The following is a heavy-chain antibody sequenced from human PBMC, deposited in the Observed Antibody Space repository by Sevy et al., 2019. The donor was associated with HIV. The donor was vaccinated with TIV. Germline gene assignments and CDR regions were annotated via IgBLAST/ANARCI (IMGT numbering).Heavy chain of an antibody. D-gene: IGHD3-10*01. CDR3: ARGRGAASFGMDV. Sequence: GGSLRLSCAASGFTFSSYAMHWVRQSPGKGLEWVAVIPYDGSNKYYADSVKGRFTISRDNSKNTLYLQMNSLRPEDTAVNYCARGRGAASFGMDVWGQGTTVTVSS. V-gene: IGHV3-30-3*01. CDR2: IPYDGSNK. CDR1: GFTFSSYA. J-gene: IGHJ6*02.